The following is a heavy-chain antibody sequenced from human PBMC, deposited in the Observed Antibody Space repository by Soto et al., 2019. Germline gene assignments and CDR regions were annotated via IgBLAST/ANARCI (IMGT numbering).Heavy chain of an antibody. CDR1: GGSISSYY. CDR2: IYYSGST. Sequence: PSETLSLTCTVSGGSISSYYWSWIRQPPGKGLEWIGYIYYSGSTNYNPSLKSRVTISVDTSKNQFSLKLSSVTAADTAVYYCARGPGVEYYDSSLYYFDYWGQGTLVTVSS. V-gene: IGHV4-59*01. D-gene: IGHD3-22*01. CDR3: ARGPGVEYYDSSLYYFDY. J-gene: IGHJ4*02.